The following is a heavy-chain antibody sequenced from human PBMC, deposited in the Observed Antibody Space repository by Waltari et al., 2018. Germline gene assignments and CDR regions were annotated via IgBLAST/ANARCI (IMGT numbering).Heavy chain of an antibody. CDR2: IISSSSTI. CDR1: GFTFSSYS. J-gene: IGHJ4*02. CDR3: ARDRGGFFDY. V-gene: IGHV3-48*01. Sequence: EVQLVESGGGLVQPGGSLRLSCAASGFTFSSYSMNWVRQAPGKWLGWVSYIISSSSTIYYADSVKGRFTISRDNAKNSLYLQMNSLRAEDTAVYYCARDRGGFFDYWGQGTLVTVSS.